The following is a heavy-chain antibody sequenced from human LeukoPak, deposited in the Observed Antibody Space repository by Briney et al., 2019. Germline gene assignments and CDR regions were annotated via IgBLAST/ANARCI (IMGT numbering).Heavy chain of an antibody. D-gene: IGHD3-22*01. CDR2: IIPIFGTA. J-gene: IGHJ5*02. CDR3: ARDYDYYDSSGYFNWFDP. CDR1: GGTFSSYA. V-gene: IGHV1-69*13. Sequence: SVKVSCKASGGTFSSYAISWVRQAPGQGLVWMGGIIPIFGTANYAQKFQGRVTITADESTSTAYMELSSLRSEDTAVYYCARDYDYYDSSGYFNWFDPWGQGTLVTVSS.